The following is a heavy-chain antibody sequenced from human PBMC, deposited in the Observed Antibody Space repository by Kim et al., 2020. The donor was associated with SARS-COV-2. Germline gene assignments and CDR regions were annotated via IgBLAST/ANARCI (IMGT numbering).Heavy chain of an antibody. CDR3: ARYMDYYDSSGYIGWGPFDY. V-gene: IGHV1-69*13. Sequence: SVKVSCKASGGTFSSYAISWVRQAPGQGLEWMGGIIPIFGTANYAQKFQGRVTITADESTSTAYMELSSLRSEDTAVYYCARYMDYYDSSGYIGWGPFDYWGQGTLVTVSS. CDR2: IIPIFGTA. D-gene: IGHD3-22*01. CDR1: GGTFSSYA. J-gene: IGHJ4*02.